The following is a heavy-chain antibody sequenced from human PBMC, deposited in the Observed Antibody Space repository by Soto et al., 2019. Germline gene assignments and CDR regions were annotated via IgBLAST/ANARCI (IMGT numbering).Heavy chain of an antibody. CDR1: GGTFSSYA. CDR3: AGAIAAAGSNWFDP. Sequence: SVKVSCKASGGTFSSYAISWVRQAPGQGLEWMGGIIPIFGTANYAQKFQGRVTITADESTSTAYMELSSLRSEDTVVYYCAGAIAAAGSNWFDPWGQGTLVTSPQ. J-gene: IGHJ5*02. V-gene: IGHV1-69*13. D-gene: IGHD6-13*01. CDR2: IIPIFGTA.